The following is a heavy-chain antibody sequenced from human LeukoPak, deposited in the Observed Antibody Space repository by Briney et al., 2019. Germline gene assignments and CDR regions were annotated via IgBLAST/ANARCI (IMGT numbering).Heavy chain of an antibody. V-gene: IGHV1-8*03. J-gene: IGHJ3*02. D-gene: IGHD6-6*01. CDR3: ARGYLWSIAARRGLAFDI. CDR1: GYTFTSYD. CDR2: MDPNSGNT. Sequence: ASVKVSCKASGYTFTSYDINWVRQATGQGLEWMGWMDPNSGNTGYAQKFQGRVTITRNTSISTAYMELSSLRSEDTAVYYCARGYLWSIAARRGLAFDIWGQGTMVTVSS.